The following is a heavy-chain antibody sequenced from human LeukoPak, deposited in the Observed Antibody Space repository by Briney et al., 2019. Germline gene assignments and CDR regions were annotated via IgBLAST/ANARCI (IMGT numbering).Heavy chain of an antibody. CDR1: GGSVYTSDYY. J-gene: IGHJ4*02. CDR2: IFYTGKT. Sequence: PSETLSLTCTVSGGSVYTSDYYWSWVRQPPGKGPEWIGDIFYTGKTNYNPSLKSRVSISIDTSKNQFSLKLTSVTAVHTAVYYCARVFNSWGQGTLVTVSS. V-gene: IGHV4-61*08. CDR3: ARVFNS.